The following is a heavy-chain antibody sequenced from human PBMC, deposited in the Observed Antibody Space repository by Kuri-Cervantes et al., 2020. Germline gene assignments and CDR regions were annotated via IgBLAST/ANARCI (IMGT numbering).Heavy chain of an antibody. J-gene: IGHJ1*01. CDR2: INHSGST. Sequence: GSLRLSCAVYGGSFSDYYWSWIRQTPGKGLEWIGEINHSGSTKYNPSLKSRVTISVDTSKNQFSLKLSSVTAADTAVYYCARAYDDSGYRMQYFQHWGQGTLVTVSS. CDR1: GGSFSDYY. CDR3: ARAYDDSGYRMQYFQH. V-gene: IGHV4-34*01. D-gene: IGHD3-22*01.